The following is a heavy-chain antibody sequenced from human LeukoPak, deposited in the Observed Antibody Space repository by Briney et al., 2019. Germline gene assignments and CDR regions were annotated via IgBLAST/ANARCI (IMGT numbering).Heavy chain of an antibody. CDR3: ARSRISGDDAFDI. Sequence: SETLSLTCTVSGGSISSGGYYWSWIRQHPGKGLEWIGYIYYSGSTYYNPSLKSRVTISVDTSKNQFSLKLSSVTAADTAVYYCARSRISGDDAFDIWGQGTMVTVSS. D-gene: IGHD1-14*01. CDR2: IYYSGST. CDR1: GGSISSGGYY. J-gene: IGHJ3*02. V-gene: IGHV4-31*03.